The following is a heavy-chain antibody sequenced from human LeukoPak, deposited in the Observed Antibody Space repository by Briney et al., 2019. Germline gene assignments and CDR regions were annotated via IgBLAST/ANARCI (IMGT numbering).Heavy chain of an antibody. V-gene: IGHV4-59*08. CDR3: ARLHYDSSGYYYFDY. D-gene: IGHD3-22*01. J-gene: IGHJ4*02. Sequence: SETLSLTCSDSGGSITTHYWSWIRAPPGKGLEWIGYVHHTDSPNFNPSLKSRVTISLDTSKNQFSLKLSSVTAADTAVYYCARLHYDSSGYYYFDYWGQGTLVTVSS. CDR1: GGSITTHY. CDR2: VHHTDSP.